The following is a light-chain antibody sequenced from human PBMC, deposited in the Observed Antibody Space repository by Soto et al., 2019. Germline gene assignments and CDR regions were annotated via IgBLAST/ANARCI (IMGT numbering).Light chain of an antibody. V-gene: IGLV2-14*01. CDR3: SSYTTSTTVP. J-gene: IGLJ2*01. CDR2: EVF. CDR1: NSDIGVYNY. Sequence: QSALTQPASVSGSLGQSITISCTGTNSDIGVYNYVSWYQQHPGKAPRLIIYEVFNRPSGISHRFSGSKSGNTASLTISGLLTEAEADYYCSSYTTSTTVPFGGGTKLTVL.